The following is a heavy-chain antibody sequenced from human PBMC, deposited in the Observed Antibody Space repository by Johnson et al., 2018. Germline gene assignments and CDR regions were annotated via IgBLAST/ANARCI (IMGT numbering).Heavy chain of an antibody. CDR1: GGSFSGYY. J-gene: IGHJ6*03. Sequence: QVQLQQWGAGLLKXSETLSLTCAVYGGSFSGYYWSWIRQPPGKGLEWIGEINHSGGTTYNPSLKSRITISVDTSKNQFSLKLTSVTGADTAGYYCARDVEVATIRSYYMDFWGKGTTVTVSS. CDR3: ARDVEVATIRSYYMDF. D-gene: IGHD5-12*01. V-gene: IGHV4-34*01. CDR2: INHSGGT.